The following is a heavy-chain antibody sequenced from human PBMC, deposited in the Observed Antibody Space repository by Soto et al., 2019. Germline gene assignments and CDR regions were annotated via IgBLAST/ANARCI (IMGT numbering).Heavy chain of an antibody. CDR3: ASPSEGQQLVTLDY. J-gene: IGHJ4*02. CDR1: GYTFTGYY. V-gene: IGHV1-2*02. D-gene: IGHD6-13*01. CDR2: INPNSGGT. Sequence: ASVKVSCKASGYTFTGYYMHWVRQAPGQGLEWMGWINPNSGGTNYAQKFQGRVTITRDTSISTAYMELSRLRSDDTAVYYWASPSEGQQLVTLDYWGQGTLVTVSS.